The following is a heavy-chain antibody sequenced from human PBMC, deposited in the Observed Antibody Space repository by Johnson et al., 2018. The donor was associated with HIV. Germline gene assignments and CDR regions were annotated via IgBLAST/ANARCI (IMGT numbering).Heavy chain of an antibody. CDR3: ARVQSLQWELLDGDAFDI. CDR1: GFTFSSYW. D-gene: IGHD1-26*01. CDR2: IKHDGSEK. J-gene: IGHJ3*02. V-gene: IGHV3-7*01. Sequence: EVQLVESGGGLVQPGGSLRLSCAASGFTFSSYWMSWVRQAPGKGLEWVANIKHDGSEKYYVDSVKGRFTISRDNAKNSLYLQMNSLRAEDTAVYYCARVQSLQWELLDGDAFDIWGQGTMVTVSS.